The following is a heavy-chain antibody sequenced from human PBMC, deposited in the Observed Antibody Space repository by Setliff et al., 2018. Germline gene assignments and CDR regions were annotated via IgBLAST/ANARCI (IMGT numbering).Heavy chain of an antibody. V-gene: IGHV4-61*09. CDR2: IDPSGNT. D-gene: IGHD3-10*01. Sequence: SETLSLTCTVSGGSISSGSSYWSWIRQPAGRGLEWIGHIDPSGNTNYHPSLKSRVTISGDTSKNQFSLKLTSVTAADTAVYFCARSLGSGSYYNSRPFYSDYWGQGTLVTVS. J-gene: IGHJ4*02. CDR3: ARSLGSGSYYNSRPFYSDY. CDR1: GGSISSGSSY.